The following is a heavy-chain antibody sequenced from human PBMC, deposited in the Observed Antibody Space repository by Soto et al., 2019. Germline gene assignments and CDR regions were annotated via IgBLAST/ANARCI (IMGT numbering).Heavy chain of an antibody. J-gene: IGHJ6*02. CDR2: INQSGFT. CDR1: GGSFSGYY. CDR3: ARDWGGEDGMDV. Sequence: SETLSLTCAVYGGSFSGYYWTWIRQPPGKGLEWIGEINQSGFTNYNPSLESRVTMSVDTSRNQFSLRLSSVTAADTAVYYCARDWGGEDGMDVWGQGTTVTVSS. D-gene: IGHD3-16*01. V-gene: IGHV4-34*01.